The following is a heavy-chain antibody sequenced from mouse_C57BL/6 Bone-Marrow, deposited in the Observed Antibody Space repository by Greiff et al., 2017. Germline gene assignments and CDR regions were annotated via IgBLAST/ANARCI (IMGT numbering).Heavy chain of an antibody. CDR1: GYTFTGYW. J-gene: IGHJ4*01. V-gene: IGHV1-9*01. Sequence: QVQLQQSGAELMKPGASVKLSCKATGYTFTGYWIEWVKQRPGHGLEWIGEILPGSGSTNYNEKFKGKATFTAATSSNTAYMQLSSLTTEDSAIYYGARWGIYYGYFYAMDYWGQGTSVTVSS. D-gene: IGHD2-2*01. CDR2: ILPGSGST. CDR3: ARWGIYYGYFYAMDY.